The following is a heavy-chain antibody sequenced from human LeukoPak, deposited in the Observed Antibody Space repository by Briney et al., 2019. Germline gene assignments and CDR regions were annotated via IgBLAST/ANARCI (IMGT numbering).Heavy chain of an antibody. J-gene: IGHJ5*02. CDR3: ARAYSSSWYFNWFDP. CDR2: IYYDESA. D-gene: IGHD6-13*01. Sequence: SETLPLTCVVSGYSISSGYYWAWIRQPPGKGPEWIGHIYYDESAYYNPSLKSRVTISIDTSKNQFSLKLSSVSAADTAVYYCARAYSSSWYFNWFDPWGQGTLVTVSS. V-gene: IGHV4-38-2*01. CDR1: GYSISSGYY.